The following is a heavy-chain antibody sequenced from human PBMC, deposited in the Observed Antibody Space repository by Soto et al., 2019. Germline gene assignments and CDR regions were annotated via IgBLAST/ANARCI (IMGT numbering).Heavy chain of an antibody. V-gene: IGHV1-46*01. CDR1: GYTFTSYS. J-gene: IGHJ6*02. CDR3: AGGNFRRLLGNYYYYGMDV. D-gene: IGHD2-15*01. CDR2: INPSGGST. Sequence: QVQLVQSGAEVKKPGASVKVSCKASGYTFTSYSMHWVRQAPGQGLEWMGNINPSGGSTTYAQKFQGRVTITADESTSTAYMELSSLRSEDTAVYYCAGGNFRRLLGNYYYYGMDVWGQGTTVTVSS.